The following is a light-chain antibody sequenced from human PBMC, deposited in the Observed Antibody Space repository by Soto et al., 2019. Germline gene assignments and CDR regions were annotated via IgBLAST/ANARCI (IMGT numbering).Light chain of an antibody. J-gene: IGLJ1*01. V-gene: IGLV2-11*01. CDR1: SGDVGGYNF. Sequence: QYTLTQPRSVSGYPGQSVTISCTGTSGDVGGYNFVSWYQQHPGKAPKLMIHDVSKRPSGVPDRFSGSKSGNTASLTISGLQAEDEADYYCCSYAGTYTFVFGTGTKVTVL. CDR2: DVS. CDR3: CSYAGTYTFV.